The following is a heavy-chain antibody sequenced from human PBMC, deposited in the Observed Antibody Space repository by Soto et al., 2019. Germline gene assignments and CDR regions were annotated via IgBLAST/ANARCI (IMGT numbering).Heavy chain of an antibody. CDR3: ARYDRARYTFGY. Sequence: QLQLQESGSGLVKPSQTLSLTCAVSGDSISSGGYSWNWIRQPPGKGLGWIGYIYHSGSTTYNPSLKSRVTISVDTSENQFSLKLTSVTAADTAVYYCARYDRARYTFGYWGPGTLITVSS. CDR2: IYHSGST. CDR1: GDSISSGGYS. V-gene: IGHV4-30-2*01. J-gene: IGHJ4*02. D-gene: IGHD6-6*01.